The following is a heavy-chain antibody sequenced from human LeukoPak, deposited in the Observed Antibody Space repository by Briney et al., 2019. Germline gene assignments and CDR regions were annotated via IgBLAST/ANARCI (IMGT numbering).Heavy chain of an antibody. CDR2: IYYSGST. J-gene: IGHJ4*02. V-gene: IGHV4-59*01. CDR1: GGSISSYY. D-gene: IGHD3-10*01. Sequence: SETLSLTCTVSGGSISSYYWSWIRQPPGKGLEWIGYIYYSGSTNYNPSLKSRVTIPVDTSKNQFSLKLSSVTAADTAVYYCAREGFGELGIDYWGQGTLVTVSS. CDR3: AREGFGELGIDY.